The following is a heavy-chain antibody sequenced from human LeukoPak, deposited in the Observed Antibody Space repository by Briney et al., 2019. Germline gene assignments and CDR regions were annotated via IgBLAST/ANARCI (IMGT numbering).Heavy chain of an antibody. CDR3: ARDTILNSIAVAGSFDY. CDR2: IIPIFGTA. Sequence: SVKVSCKASGGTFSSYAISWVRQAPGQGLEWMGGIIPIFGTANYAQKFQGRVTITADESTSTAYMELSSLRSEDTAVYYCARDTILNSIAVAGSFDYWGQGTLVTVSS. J-gene: IGHJ4*02. D-gene: IGHD6-19*01. V-gene: IGHV1-69*13. CDR1: GGTFSSYA.